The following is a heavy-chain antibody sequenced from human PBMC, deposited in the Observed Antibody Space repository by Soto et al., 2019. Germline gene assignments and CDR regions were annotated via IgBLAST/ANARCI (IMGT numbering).Heavy chain of an antibody. CDR2: ISYAGNDN. CDR1: GFTLSSYV. J-gene: IGHJ3*02. CDR3: ARDRQQWLEPAGGALTI. V-gene: IGHV3-30-3*01. D-gene: IGHD6-19*01. Sequence: QVQLVESGGGVVQPGRSLRLSCAASGFTLSSYVMHWVRQAPGKGLEWVARISYAGNDNYYADSVKGRFTIFRDNSKKSLYLTMTSLRAHDTAVYDCARDRQQWLEPAGGALTIWGQGKMVSVSS.